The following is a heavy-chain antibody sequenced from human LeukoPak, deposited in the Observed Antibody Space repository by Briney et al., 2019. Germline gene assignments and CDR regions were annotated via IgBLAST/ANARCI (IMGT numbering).Heavy chain of an antibody. CDR3: AKVCCNVVYSSGA. D-gene: IGHD2-8*02. Sequence: GGSLRLSCAATGFTFSNYAIHWGRQAPGKGLEWVAFISDDGSRQHYADSVKGRFTISRDNSKNTLYLQMNSLRAGDTAVYYCAKVCCNVVYSSGAWGHGTLVTVSS. CDR1: GFTFSNYA. CDR2: ISDDGSRQ. V-gene: IGHV3-30-3*01. J-gene: IGHJ1*01.